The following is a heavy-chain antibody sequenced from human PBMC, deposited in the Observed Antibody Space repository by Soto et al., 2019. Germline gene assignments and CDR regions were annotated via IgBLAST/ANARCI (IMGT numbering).Heavy chain of an antibody. D-gene: IGHD6-6*01. V-gene: IGHV3-23*01. CDR3: AKVVHSIAARPRDY. CDR2: ISGSGGST. J-gene: IGHJ4*02. Sequence: PGGSLRLSCAASGFTFRGYAMSWVRQAPGKGLEWVSAISGSGGSTYYADSVKGRFTISRDNSKNTRYLQMNSLRAEDTAVDYCAKVVHSIAARPRDYWGQGTLVTAPQ. CDR1: GFTFRGYA.